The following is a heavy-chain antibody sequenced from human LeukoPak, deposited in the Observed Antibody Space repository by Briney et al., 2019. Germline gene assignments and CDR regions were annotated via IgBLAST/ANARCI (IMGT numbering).Heavy chain of an antibody. CDR2: IYHSGST. Sequence: SETLSLTCAVSGYSISSGYYWGWIRQPPGKGLGWIGSIYHSGSTYYNPSLKSRVTISVDTSKNQFSLKLSSVTAADTAVYYCARVGGSYLNYFDYWGQGTLVTVSS. J-gene: IGHJ4*02. V-gene: IGHV4-38-2*01. CDR1: GYSISSGYY. CDR3: ARVGGSYLNYFDY. D-gene: IGHD1-26*01.